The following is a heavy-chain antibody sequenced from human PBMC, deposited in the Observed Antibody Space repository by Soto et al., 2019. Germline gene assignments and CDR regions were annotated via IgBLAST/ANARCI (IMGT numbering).Heavy chain of an antibody. D-gene: IGHD6-6*01. CDR1: GDTFYNYA. CDR3: ARTYSSASWGRYYYYYYGMDV. CDR2: LIPIFGTA. J-gene: IGHJ6*02. V-gene: IGHV1-69*01. Sequence: QVQVVQSGAEVKKPGSLVKVSCKASGDTFYNYAISWVRQAPGRGLEWMGGLIPIFGTANYAHKFQGRVTITADESASTAYMELSSVRSDDTAVYYCARTYSSASWGRYYYYYYGMDVWGQGTTVTVSS.